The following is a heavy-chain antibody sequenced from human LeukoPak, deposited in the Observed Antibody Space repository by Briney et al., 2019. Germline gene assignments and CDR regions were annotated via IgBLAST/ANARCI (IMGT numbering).Heavy chain of an antibody. V-gene: IGHV1-2*02. CDR3: ARVLYARGEIDY. J-gene: IGHJ4*02. CDR2: INPNSGGT. CDR1: GYTFTSYG. Sequence: ASVKVSCKASGYTFTSYGISWVRQAPGQGLEWMGWINPNSGGTNYAQKFQGRVTMTRDTSISTAYMELSRLRSDDTAVYYCARVLYARGEIDYWGQGTLVTVSS. D-gene: IGHD2-2*02.